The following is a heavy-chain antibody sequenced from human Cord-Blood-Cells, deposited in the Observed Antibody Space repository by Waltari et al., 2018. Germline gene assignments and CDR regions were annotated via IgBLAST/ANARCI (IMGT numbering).Heavy chain of an antibody. V-gene: IGHV3-23*01. CDR1: GFTFSSYA. CDR3: AKGTLGHGSSWSAPIDY. Sequence: EVQLLESGGGLVQPGGSLRLSCAASGFTFSSYAMSWVRQAPGKGLEWVSAISGSGGSTYYADSVKGRFTISRDNSKNTLYLQMNSLRAEDTAVYYCAKGTLGHGSSWSAPIDYWGQGTLVTVSS. D-gene: IGHD6-13*01. J-gene: IGHJ4*02. CDR2: ISGSGGST.